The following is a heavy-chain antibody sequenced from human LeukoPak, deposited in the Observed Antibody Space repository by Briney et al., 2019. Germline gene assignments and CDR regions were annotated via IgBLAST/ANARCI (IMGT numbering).Heavy chain of an antibody. J-gene: IGHJ5*02. D-gene: IGHD2-2*01. Sequence: NPSETLSLTCTVSGYSISSGYYWGWIRQPPGKGLEWIGSIYHSGSTYYNPSLKSRVTISVDTSKNQFSLKLSSVTAADTAVYYCARGVGYCSSTSCWANWFDPWGQGTLVTVSS. CDR3: ARGVGYCSSTSCWANWFDP. CDR1: GYSISSGYY. V-gene: IGHV4-38-2*02. CDR2: IYHSGST.